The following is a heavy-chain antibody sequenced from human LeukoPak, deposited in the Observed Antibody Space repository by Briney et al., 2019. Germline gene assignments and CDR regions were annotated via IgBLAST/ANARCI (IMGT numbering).Heavy chain of an antibody. J-gene: IGHJ5*02. V-gene: IGHV3-74*01. CDR2: INTGGSST. CDR3: AGGSPRPYYDFWSGYYNWFDP. Sequence: PGGSLRLSCAASGFTFSNYWMHWVRQAPGKGLVWVSHINTGGSSTNYADSVKGRFTISRDNSKNTLYLQMNSLRAEDTAVYYCAGGSPRPYYDFWSGYYNWFDPWGQGTLVTVSS. D-gene: IGHD3-3*01. CDR1: GFTFSNYW.